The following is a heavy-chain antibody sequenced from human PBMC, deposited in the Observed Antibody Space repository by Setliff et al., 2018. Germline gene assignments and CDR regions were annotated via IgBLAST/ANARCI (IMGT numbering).Heavy chain of an antibody. D-gene: IGHD3-10*01. CDR2: INDSGNT. CDR3: ARYQGWRLRGYGIDY. J-gene: IGHJ4*02. Sequence: PSETLSLTCAVYGGSFSSHYWSWIRQSPGKGLEWIGEINDSGNTNYNPSLKSRVTISIDTSKMQLSLELRSVTAADTAVYYCARYQGWRLRGYGIDYWGQGTLVTVSS. CDR1: GGSFSSHY. V-gene: IGHV4-34*01.